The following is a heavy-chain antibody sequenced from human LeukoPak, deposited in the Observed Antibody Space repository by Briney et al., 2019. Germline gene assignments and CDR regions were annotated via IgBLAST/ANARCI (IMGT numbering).Heavy chain of an antibody. Sequence: SETLSLTCTVSGVSISGTGYYWGWIRQPPGKGLEWIGSIYFNGNTNYSPSLKSRVTISVDTSKNQFSLKMNSVTAADTAVYYCARDEPQQLGLFDYWGQGTLVTVSS. V-gene: IGHV4-39*02. CDR2: IYFNGNT. CDR1: GVSISGTGYY. J-gene: IGHJ4*02. CDR3: ARDEPQQLGLFDY. D-gene: IGHD6-13*01.